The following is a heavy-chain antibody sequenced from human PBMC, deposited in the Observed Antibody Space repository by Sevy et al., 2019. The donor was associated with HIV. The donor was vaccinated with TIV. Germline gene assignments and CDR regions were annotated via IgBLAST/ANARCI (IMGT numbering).Heavy chain of an antibody. CDR1: GFGLNGNA. V-gene: IGHV3-23*01. D-gene: IGHD3-3*01. CDR2: IHGGDDTT. Sequence: GGSLRLSCAASGFGLNGNAMSWVRQAPGKGLEWVAAIHGGDDTTHYGDSVKGRFTSSRDIFKNILYLQMDSLRVEDTAVYYCAKDILGWAFDYWGHGTLVTVSS. J-gene: IGHJ4*01. CDR3: AKDILGWAFDY.